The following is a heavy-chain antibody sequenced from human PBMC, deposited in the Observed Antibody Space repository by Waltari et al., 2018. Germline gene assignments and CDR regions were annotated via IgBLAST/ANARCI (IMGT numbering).Heavy chain of an antibody. CDR1: GFTVSSNY. Sequence: EVQLVETGGGLIQPGGSLRLSCAASGFTVSSNYMTWVRQAPGKGLEWVSVIYSGGSGGNTYYADSVKGRFTISRDNAKNSLYLQMNSLRAEDTAVYYCARVLYSSSWYGDLDYWGQGTLVTVSS. CDR3: ARVLYSSSWYGDLDY. J-gene: IGHJ4*02. CDR2: IYSGGSGGNT. D-gene: IGHD6-13*01. V-gene: IGHV3-53*02.